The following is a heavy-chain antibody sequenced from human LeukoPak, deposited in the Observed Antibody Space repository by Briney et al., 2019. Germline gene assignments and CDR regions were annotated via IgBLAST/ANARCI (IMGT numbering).Heavy chain of an antibody. V-gene: IGHV1-8*01. CDR1: GYTFTSYD. CDR2: MNPNSGNT. CDR3: ARVGYSYRHDKGYYFDY. J-gene: IGHJ4*02. D-gene: IGHD5-18*01. Sequence: ASVKVSCKASGYTFTSYDINWVRQATGQGLEWMGWMNPNSGNTGYAQKVQGRVTMTRNTSISTAYMELSSLRSEDTAVYYCARVGYSYRHDKGYYFDYWGQGTLVTVSS.